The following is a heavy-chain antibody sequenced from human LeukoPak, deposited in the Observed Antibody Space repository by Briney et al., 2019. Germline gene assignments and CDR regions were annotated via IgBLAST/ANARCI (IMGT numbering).Heavy chain of an antibody. V-gene: IGHV2-70*11. Sequence: SGPALVKPTQTLTLTCTSSGFSLSTSGMCVSWIRQPPGKALEWLARIDWDDDKYYSTSLKTRLTISKDTSKNQVVLTMTNMDPVDTATYYCARFLDWEYYFDYWGQGTLVTVSS. CDR3: ARFLDWEYYFDY. D-gene: IGHD3-9*01. J-gene: IGHJ4*02. CDR2: IDWDDDK. CDR1: GFSLSTSGMC.